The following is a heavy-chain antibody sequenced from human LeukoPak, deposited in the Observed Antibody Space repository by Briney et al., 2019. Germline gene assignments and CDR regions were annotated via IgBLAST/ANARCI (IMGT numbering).Heavy chain of an antibody. CDR2: ISGSGGRT. V-gene: IGHV3-23*01. CDR3: ARDRSLDY. J-gene: IGHJ4*02. CDR1: GFTFSSNA. Sequence: GGSLRLSCAASGFTFSSNAMSWVRQAPGKGLEWVSAISGSGGRTCYADSVRGRFTISRDNSKNTLYLQMNSLRAEDTAVYYCARDRSLDYWGQGTLVTVSS.